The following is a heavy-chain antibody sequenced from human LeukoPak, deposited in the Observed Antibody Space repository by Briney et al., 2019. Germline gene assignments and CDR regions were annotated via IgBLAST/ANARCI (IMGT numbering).Heavy chain of an antibody. CDR1: GGSISSYY. CDR3: ARVLQYYDSSGYYTHYYYYYGMDV. V-gene: IGHV4-59*01. Sequence: SETLSLTCTVSGGSISSYYWSWLRQPPGKGLEWIGYIYYSGSTNYNPSLKSRVTISVDTSKNQFSLKLSSVTAADTAVYYCARVLQYYDSSGYYTHYYYYYGMDVWGQGTTVTVSS. D-gene: IGHD3-22*01. J-gene: IGHJ6*02. CDR2: IYYSGST.